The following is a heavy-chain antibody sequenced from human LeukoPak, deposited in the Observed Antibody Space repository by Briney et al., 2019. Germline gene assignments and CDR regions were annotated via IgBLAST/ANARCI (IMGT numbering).Heavy chain of an antibody. Sequence: PGWSLRLSCAASGFTVSSNYMSWVRQAPGKGLKWVAFLRYDGSNKYYADSVKGRFTISRDTSKNTLYLQMNSLRAEDTAVYYCAKAKQWLAGGLDYWGQGTLVTVSS. J-gene: IGHJ4*02. V-gene: IGHV3-30*02. CDR3: AKAKQWLAGGLDY. CDR1: GFTVSSNY. CDR2: LRYDGSNK. D-gene: IGHD6-19*01.